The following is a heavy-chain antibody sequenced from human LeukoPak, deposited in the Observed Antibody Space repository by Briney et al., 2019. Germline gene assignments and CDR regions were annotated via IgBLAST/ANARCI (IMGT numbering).Heavy chain of an antibody. J-gene: IGHJ4*02. CDR2: IKQDGSEK. V-gene: IGHV3-7*01. CDR3: ARDSNTYYDFWSGYFDY. D-gene: IGHD3-3*01. CDR1: GFTFINAW. Sequence: GGSLRLSCAASGFTFINAWMAWVRQAPGKGLEWVANIKQDGSEKYYVDSVKGRFTISRDNAKNSLYLQMNSLRAEDTAVYYCARDSNTYYDFWSGYFDYWGQGTLVTVSS.